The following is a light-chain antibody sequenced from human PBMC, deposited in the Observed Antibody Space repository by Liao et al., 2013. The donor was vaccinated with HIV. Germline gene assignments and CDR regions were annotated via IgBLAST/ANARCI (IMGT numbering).Light chain of an antibody. V-gene: IGLV3-1*01. CDR1: KLGDKY. CDR3: QAWDGNTAI. CDR2: QDD. J-gene: IGLJ2*01. Sequence: SYELTQPPSVSVSPGQTASITCSGDKLGDKYACWYQQKPGQSPVLVIYQDDKRPSGIPERFAGSNSGNTATLTISGTQPTDEADYYCQAWDGNTAIFGGGTKLTVL.